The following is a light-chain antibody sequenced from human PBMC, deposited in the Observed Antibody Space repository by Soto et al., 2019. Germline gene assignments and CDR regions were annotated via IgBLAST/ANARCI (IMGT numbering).Light chain of an antibody. J-gene: IGKJ1*01. Sequence: DIVMTQSQDSLAVSLGERATINCKSSQSVLYSSNNKNYLAWYQQKPGQPPKLLIYWASTRESGVPDRFSGSGSGTDFTLTISSLQAEDVAVYYCQQYYSTPLTFGQGTKVDI. CDR3: QQYYSTPLT. CDR2: WAS. V-gene: IGKV4-1*01. CDR1: QSVLYSSNNKNY.